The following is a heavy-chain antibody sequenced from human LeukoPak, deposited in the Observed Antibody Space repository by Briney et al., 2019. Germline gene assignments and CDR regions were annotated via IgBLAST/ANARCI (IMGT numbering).Heavy chain of an antibody. V-gene: IGHV3-20*04. J-gene: IGHJ3*02. CDR1: GFTFDDFV. D-gene: IGHD2-2*01. Sequence: GGSLRLSCAVAGFTFDDFVMSWVRQAPGKGLEWVSGINWNGGRTGYADSVKGRLTISRDNAKNSLYRQMNSLRAEDTALYYCARVARYQLLLGDAFDIWGQGTMVTVSS. CDR3: ARVARYQLLLGDAFDI. CDR2: INWNGGRT.